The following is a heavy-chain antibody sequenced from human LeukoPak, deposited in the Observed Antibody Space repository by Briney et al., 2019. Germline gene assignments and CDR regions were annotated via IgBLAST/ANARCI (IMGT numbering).Heavy chain of an antibody. CDR2: IYSGGST. D-gene: IGHD2-15*01. CDR3: ARDLYYCSGGSCYTRYFDY. Sequence: GGSLRLSCTASGFTVSSNYMSWVRQAPGKGLEWVSVIYSGGSTYYADFVKGRFTISRDNSKNTLYLQMNSLRAEDTAVYYCARDLYYCSGGSCYTRYFDYWGQGTLVTVSS. J-gene: IGHJ4*02. V-gene: IGHV3-66*01. CDR1: GFTVSSNY.